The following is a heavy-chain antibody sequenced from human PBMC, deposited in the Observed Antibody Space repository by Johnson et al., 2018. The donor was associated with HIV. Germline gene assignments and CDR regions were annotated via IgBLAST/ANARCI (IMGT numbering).Heavy chain of an antibody. V-gene: IGHV3-20*04. D-gene: IGHD6-19*01. J-gene: IGHJ3*01. CDR1: GFTFNDHG. CDR3: AKRRVAGDDAFDV. Sequence: VQLVESGGGVVRPGGSLRLSCATSGFTFNDHGMTWVRQVPGKGLEWVCDINWNGANTAYADSVKGRFTISRDNAKNSLYLHMTSLRAEDTAMYYCAKRRVAGDDAFDVWGQGTMVIVSS. CDR2: INWNGANT.